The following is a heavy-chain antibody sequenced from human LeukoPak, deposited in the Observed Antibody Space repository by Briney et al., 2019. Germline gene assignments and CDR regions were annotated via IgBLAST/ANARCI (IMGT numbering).Heavy chain of an antibody. CDR1: GFTFSTYA. V-gene: IGHV3-30*04. CDR3: ACYGIAPPY. J-gene: IGHJ4*02. CDR2: MSYDGRNE. D-gene: IGHD2-15*01. Sequence: GGSLRLSCADSGFTFSTYAMHWVRQAPGKGLEWVAVMSYDGRNEYYADSVKGRFTISRDNAENTLYLQMNSLRAEDTAIYYCACYGIAPPYWGQGTLVTVSS.